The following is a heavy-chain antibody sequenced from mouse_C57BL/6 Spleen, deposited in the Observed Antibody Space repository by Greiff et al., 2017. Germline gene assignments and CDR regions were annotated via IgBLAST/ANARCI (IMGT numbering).Heavy chain of an antibody. J-gene: IGHJ3*01. CDR1: GYAFTNYL. CDR3: ARRDWDEGFAY. V-gene: IGHV1-54*01. D-gene: IGHD4-1*01. Sequence: QVQLQQSGAELVRPGTSVKVSCKASGYAFTNYLIEWVKQRPGQGLEWIGVINPGSGGTNYNEKFKGKATLTADKSSSTAYRQLSRLTSEDSAVYFCARRDWDEGFAYWGQGTLVTVSA. CDR2: INPGSGGT.